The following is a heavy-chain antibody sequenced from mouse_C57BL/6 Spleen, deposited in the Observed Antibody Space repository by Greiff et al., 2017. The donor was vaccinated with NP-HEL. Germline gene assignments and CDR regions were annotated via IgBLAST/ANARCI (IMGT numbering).Heavy chain of an antibody. V-gene: IGHV5-17*01. CDR2: ISSGSSTI. CDR1: GFTFSDYG. J-gene: IGHJ1*03. CDR3: ARPGNWYFDV. Sequence: EVQLVESGGGLVKPGGSLKLSCAASGFTFSDYGMHWVRQAPEKGLEWVAYISSGSSTIYYADTVKGRFTISRDNAKNTLFLQMTSLRSEDTAMYYCARPGNWYFDVWGTGTTVTVSS. D-gene: IGHD4-1*01.